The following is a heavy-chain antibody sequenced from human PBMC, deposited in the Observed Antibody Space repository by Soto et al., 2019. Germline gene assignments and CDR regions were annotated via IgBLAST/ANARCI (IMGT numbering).Heavy chain of an antibody. Sequence: SGPTLVNPTQTLTLTCSFSGFSLSVYGVRVIWFRQPPGETLEWLALIHWNDDKRYSPYLKSRLTITKDTSKNQVVLTLTNLDPLDTGTYFCAKNKDSSGFLISWGPGILVTVSS. CDR2: IHWNDDK. CDR1: GFSLSVYGVR. J-gene: IGHJ5*02. CDR3: AKNKDSSGFLIS. D-gene: IGHD3-22*01. V-gene: IGHV2-5*01.